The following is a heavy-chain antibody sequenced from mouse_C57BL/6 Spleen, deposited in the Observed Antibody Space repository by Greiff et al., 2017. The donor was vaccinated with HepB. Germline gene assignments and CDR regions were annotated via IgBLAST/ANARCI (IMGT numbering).Heavy chain of an antibody. J-gene: IGHJ2*01. CDR3: ARFGGLRGGYYCDY. Sequence: EVQLQQSGPELVKPGDSVKISCKASGYSFTGYFMNWVMQSHGKSLEWIGRINPYNGDTFYNQKFKGKATLTVDKSSSTAHMELRSLTSEDSAVYYCARFGGLRGGYYCDYWGQGTTLTVSS. CDR1: GYSFTGYF. V-gene: IGHV1-20*01. D-gene: IGHD2-4*01. CDR2: INPYNGDT.